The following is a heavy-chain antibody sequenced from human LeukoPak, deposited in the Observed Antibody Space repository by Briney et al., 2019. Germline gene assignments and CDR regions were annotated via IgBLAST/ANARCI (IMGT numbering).Heavy chain of an antibody. Sequence: SETLSLTCAVYGGSFSGYYWSWIRQPPGKGLEWIGEINHSGSTNYNPSLKSRVTISVDTSKNQFSLKLSSVTAADTAVYYCVRLKRKLNYYYYMDVWGKGTTVTVSS. J-gene: IGHJ6*03. D-gene: IGHD5-24*01. CDR3: VRLKRKLNYYYYMDV. V-gene: IGHV4-34*01. CDR2: INHSGST. CDR1: GGSFSGYY.